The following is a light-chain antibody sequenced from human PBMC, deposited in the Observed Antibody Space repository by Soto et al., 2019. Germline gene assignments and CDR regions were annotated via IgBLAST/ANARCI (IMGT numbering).Light chain of an antibody. Sequence: EIVLTQSPGTLSLSPGERATLSCRASQSVSSSFLAWYKQKPGQAPSLLSYGASSRATGIPDRFSGSGSGTDFTLTISRLEPEDVAVYYCQQYGSSPLTFGGGTKVEIK. CDR2: GAS. V-gene: IGKV3-20*01. CDR1: QSVSSSF. J-gene: IGKJ4*01. CDR3: QQYGSSPLT.